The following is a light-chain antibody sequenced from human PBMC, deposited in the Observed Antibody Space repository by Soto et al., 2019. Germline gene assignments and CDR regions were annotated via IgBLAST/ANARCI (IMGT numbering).Light chain of an antibody. CDR3: HHYDTSPRT. CDR1: QSLSSGY. V-gene: IGKV3-20*01. J-gene: IGKJ1*01. Sequence: EIVLTQSPGNLSLSPGERATLSCRASQSLSSGYLAWYQQKPGQAPRILIYAASSRATGIPDRFSGSGSGTDFTLTISRLEPEDFAVYYCHHYDTSPRTFGQGSKADI. CDR2: AAS.